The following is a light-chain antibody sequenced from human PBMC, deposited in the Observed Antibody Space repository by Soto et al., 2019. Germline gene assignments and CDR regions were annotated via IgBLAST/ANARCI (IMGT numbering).Light chain of an antibody. CDR3: QQSSYWPPWT. J-gene: IGKJ1*01. Sequence: EIVLTQSPATLSLSPGERATFSCKASQSVGTSLAWFQQKPGQAPRLLIYDASVRATGIPARFSGSGSGTDFTLPIRCLRREDIAMDYCQQSSYWPPWTFGRGTRVEI. V-gene: IGKV3-11*01. CDR2: DAS. CDR1: QSVGTS.